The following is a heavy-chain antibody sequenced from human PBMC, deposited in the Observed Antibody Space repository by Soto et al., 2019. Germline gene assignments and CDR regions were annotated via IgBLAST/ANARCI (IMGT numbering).Heavy chain of an antibody. D-gene: IGHD2-15*01. J-gene: IGHJ4*02. Sequence: DVELVESGGGLVQPGGSLTLSCAASRFTFSNYAMIWVRQAPGKGLECVSYISSSITTVYYADSVKGRFTISRDNAQNSLFLQIDSLRDEDTAVYYCVRNRRYAEYSLDYWGQGTLVTVSS. CDR3: VRNRRYAEYSLDY. V-gene: IGHV3-48*02. CDR2: ISSSITTV. CDR1: RFTFSNYA.